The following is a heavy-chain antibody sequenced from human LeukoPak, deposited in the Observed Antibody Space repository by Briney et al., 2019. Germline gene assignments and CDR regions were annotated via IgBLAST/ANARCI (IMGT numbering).Heavy chain of an antibody. CDR2: ISSSSSTI. CDR1: GGSISSYY. CDR3: ARDRVVPAADFDY. V-gene: IGHV3-48*02. J-gene: IGHJ4*02. Sequence: ETLSLTCTVSGGSISSYYWSWVRQAPGKGLEWVSYISSSSSTIYYADSVKGRFTISRDNAKNSLYLQMNSLRDEDTAVYYCARDRVVPAADFDYWGQGTPVTVSS. D-gene: IGHD2-2*01.